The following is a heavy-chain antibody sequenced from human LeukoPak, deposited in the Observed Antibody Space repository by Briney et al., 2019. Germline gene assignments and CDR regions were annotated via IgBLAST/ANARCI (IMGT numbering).Heavy chain of an antibody. CDR1: GGSVSSGSYY. CDR3: ASSMTTVTTGVDY. J-gene: IGHJ4*02. CDR2: IYYSGST. V-gene: IGHV4-61*01. Sequence: SETLSLTCTVSGGSVSSGSYYWSWIRQPPGKGLEWIGYIYYSGSTNYNPSLKSRVTISVDKSKNQFSLKLSSVTAADTAVYYCASSMTTVTTGVDYWGQGTLVTVSS. D-gene: IGHD4-17*01.